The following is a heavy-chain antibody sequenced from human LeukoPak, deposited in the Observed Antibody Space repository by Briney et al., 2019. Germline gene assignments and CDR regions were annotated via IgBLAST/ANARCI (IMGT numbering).Heavy chain of an antibody. CDR2: ISSSGLTI. J-gene: IGHJ4*02. V-gene: IGHV3-48*03. Sequence: GGSLRLSCAASGFIFSSYDMNWVRQAPGKGLEWVSHISSSGLTIYYTDSVKGRFTIFRDNAKNSLYLQMHSLRAGDTAVYYCARTIEMATISYFDYWGQGTLVTVSS. CDR3: ARTIEMATISYFDY. CDR1: GFIFSSYD. D-gene: IGHD5-24*01.